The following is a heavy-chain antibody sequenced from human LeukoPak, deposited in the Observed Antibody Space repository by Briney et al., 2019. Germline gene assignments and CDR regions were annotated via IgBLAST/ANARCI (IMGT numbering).Heavy chain of an antibody. Sequence: SETLSLTCTVSGGSISSYYWSWIRQPPGKGLKWIGNIYYSGYTTYSPSPRSRVTISVDTSKNQFSLKLSSVTAADTAVYYCARETSQKGAHYMDVWGKGTTITISS. D-gene: IGHD3-16*01. CDR1: GGSISSYY. CDR3: ARETSQKGAHYMDV. J-gene: IGHJ6*03. CDR2: IYYSGYT. V-gene: IGHV4-59*01.